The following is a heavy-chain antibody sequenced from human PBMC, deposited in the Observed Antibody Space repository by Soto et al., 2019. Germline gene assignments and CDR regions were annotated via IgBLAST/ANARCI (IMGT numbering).Heavy chain of an antibody. CDR3: ARAPDGVVEYFQH. J-gene: IGHJ1*01. V-gene: IGHV4-34*01. D-gene: IGHD2-15*01. Sequence: SETLSLTCAVYGGSFRSFYWSWIRQPPGKGLEWIGEINHSGSTKYNPSLRSRVTISLDTSKKEFSLKLSSVTAADTAVYYCARAPDGVVEYFQHWGQGTLVTVSS. CDR1: GGSFRSFY. CDR2: INHSGST.